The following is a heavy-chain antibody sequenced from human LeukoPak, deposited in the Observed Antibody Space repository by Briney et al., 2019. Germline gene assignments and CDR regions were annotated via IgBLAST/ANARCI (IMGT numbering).Heavy chain of an antibody. CDR2: INPSGGST. CDR1: GYTFTSYY. CDR3: ARDSPQYSGSYYFDY. J-gene: IGHJ4*02. Sequence: GASVKVSCKASGYTFTSYYMHWVRQAPGQGLEWMGIINPSGGSTSYAQKFQGRVTMTRDTSTSTVYMELSSLRSGDTAVYYCARDSPQYSGSYYFDYWGQGTLVTVSS. D-gene: IGHD1-26*01. V-gene: IGHV1-46*01.